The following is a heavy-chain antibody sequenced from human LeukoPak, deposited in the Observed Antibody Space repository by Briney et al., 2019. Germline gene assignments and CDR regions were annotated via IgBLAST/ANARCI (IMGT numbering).Heavy chain of an antibody. Sequence: NPGGSVRLSCAASGFTFSSYTMNWVRQGPGKGLERVSSISTSSSYIHYADSVKGRFTISRDNAKNSLFLQMNSLRAEDTAVYYCARDIATAGHFAFDYWGQGTLVTVSS. CDR1: GFTFSSYT. CDR3: ARDIATAGHFAFDY. CDR2: ISTSSSYI. D-gene: IGHD6-13*01. J-gene: IGHJ4*02. V-gene: IGHV3-21*01.